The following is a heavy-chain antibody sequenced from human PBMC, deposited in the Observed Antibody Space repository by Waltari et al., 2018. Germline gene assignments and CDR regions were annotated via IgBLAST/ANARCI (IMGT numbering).Heavy chain of an antibody. D-gene: IGHD2-8*01. Sequence: EVQLVQSGAEVKKPGESLKISCKGSGYSFTSYWIGWVRQLPGKGLEWMGIIYPGDSDTRYSPSFQGQVTISADKSISTAYLQWSSLKASDTAMYYCARHRSYDSEWYAFDIWGQGTMVTVSS. J-gene: IGHJ3*02. V-gene: IGHV5-51*01. CDR3: ARHRSYDSEWYAFDI. CDR2: IYPGDSDT. CDR1: GYSFTSYW.